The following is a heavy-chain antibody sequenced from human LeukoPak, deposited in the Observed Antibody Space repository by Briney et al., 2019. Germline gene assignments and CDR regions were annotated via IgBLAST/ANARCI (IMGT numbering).Heavy chain of an antibody. J-gene: IGHJ4*02. CDR3: ARAGYGDYGGVFDY. CDR2: IGTARDT. CDR1: GFTFSSYH. Sequence: GGSLRLSCAARGFTFSSYHMHWVRHATGKGLEWVSAIGTARDTYYPGSVKGQFTISTGNAKHSLSLQMNRLTCGAMTGYYCARAGYGDYGGVFDYWGQGTLVTVSS. D-gene: IGHD4-17*01. V-gene: IGHV3-13*03.